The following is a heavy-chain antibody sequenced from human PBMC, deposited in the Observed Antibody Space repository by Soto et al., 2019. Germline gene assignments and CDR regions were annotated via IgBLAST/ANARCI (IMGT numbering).Heavy chain of an antibody. CDR1: GDSISRFH. Sequence: PTETPSLIRTPSGDSISRFHRSWIRQPPGKGLEWIGYIYYSGSTHYNPSLKSRVTISVDTSKNQFSLKLSSVTAADTAVYYCARDSGSSAEWGQGTQVTVS. V-gene: IGHV4-59*01. D-gene: IGHD3-10*01. CDR2: IYYSGST. J-gene: IGHJ4*02. CDR3: ARDSGSSAE.